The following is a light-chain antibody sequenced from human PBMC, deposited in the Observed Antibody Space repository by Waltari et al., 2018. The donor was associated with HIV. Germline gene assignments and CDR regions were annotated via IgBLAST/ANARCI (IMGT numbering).Light chain of an antibody. V-gene: IGLV2-8*01. J-gene: IGLJ3*02. CDR1: SSAVGGYTY. CDR3: SSYVGSNKWV. Sequence: QSALTQPPSASGSPGQSVTISCTGTSSAVGGYTYVPWYQHPPGKAPKLMIYEVSKRPSGVPDRFSGSKSGNMASLIVSGLQAEDEADYYCSSYVGSNKWVFGGGTKLTVL. CDR2: EVS.